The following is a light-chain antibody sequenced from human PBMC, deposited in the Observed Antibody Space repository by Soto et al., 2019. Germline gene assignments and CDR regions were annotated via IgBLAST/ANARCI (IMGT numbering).Light chain of an antibody. CDR2: GAS. CDR3: QQDYNLPPD. CDR1: QSVSSSY. J-gene: IGKJ5*01. Sequence: EIVMTQSPATLSLSPGERATLSCRASQSVSSSYLSWYQQKPGQAPRLLIYGASTRATGIPVRFSGSGSGTDFTLTITSLQPEDFAVYYCQQDYNLPPDFGQGTRLEIK. V-gene: IGKV3D-7*01.